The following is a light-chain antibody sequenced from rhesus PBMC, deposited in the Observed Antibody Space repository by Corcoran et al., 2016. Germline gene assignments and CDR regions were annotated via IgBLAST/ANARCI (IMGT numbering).Light chain of an antibody. J-gene: IGKJ1*01. Sequence: DIQMTQSPSSLSASVGDRVTITCRASQTISSYLAWYQKKPGKVPKLLFYAASTLQSGVPSRVSGSGAVTYFTLTISSMQPEDFATYYCQQHNSHPWTFGQGTKVEIK. CDR3: QQHNSHPWT. V-gene: IGKV1-44*03. CDR1: QTISSY. CDR2: AAS.